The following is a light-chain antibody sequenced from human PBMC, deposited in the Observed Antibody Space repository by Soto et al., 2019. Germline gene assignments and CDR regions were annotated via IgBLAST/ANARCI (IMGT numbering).Light chain of an antibody. CDR1: SSDVGGYNY. V-gene: IGLV2-14*01. J-gene: IGLJ2*01. Sequence: QYVLTRPASVSGSPGQSITISCTGTSSDVGGYNYVSWYQQHPGKAPKLMIYEVSNRPSGVSNRFSGSKSGNTASLTISGLQAEDEADYYCSSYTSSSTPVVFGGGTKLTVL. CDR3: SSYTSSSTPVV. CDR2: EVS.